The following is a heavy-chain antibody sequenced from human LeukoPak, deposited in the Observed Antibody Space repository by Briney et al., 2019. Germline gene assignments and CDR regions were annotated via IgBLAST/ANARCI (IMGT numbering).Heavy chain of an antibody. CDR1: GFTFRSYG. D-gene: IGHD3-22*01. V-gene: IGHV3-33*01. CDR3: ARYSSKWLDH. CDR2: IWYDGSNK. Sequence: GGSLRLSCAASGFTFRSYGMHWVRQAPGKGLEWVAVIWYDGSNKYYADAVKGRFTISRDNSNNTLYLQMNSLRAEDTAVYYCARYSSKWLDHWGQGTLVTVSS. J-gene: IGHJ5*02.